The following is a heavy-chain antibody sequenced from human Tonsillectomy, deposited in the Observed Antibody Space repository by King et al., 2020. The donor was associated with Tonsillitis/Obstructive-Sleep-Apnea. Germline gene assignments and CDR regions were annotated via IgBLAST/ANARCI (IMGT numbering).Heavy chain of an antibody. CDR3: ARGEPKDIVXVPDGPRYYYYMDV. Sequence: VQLXQXGAGXLKPSXTLSLTCAVYGGSFSGYYWSWIRQPPGKGLEWIGEINESGSNNYNPSLKSRVTISIDTSKNQFSLKLRSVTAADTAVYYCARGEPKDIVXVPDGPRYYYYMDVXGKGTTVTVSS. J-gene: IGHJ6*03. D-gene: IGHD2-15*01. V-gene: IGHV4-34*01. CDR1: GGSFSGYY. CDR2: INESGSN.